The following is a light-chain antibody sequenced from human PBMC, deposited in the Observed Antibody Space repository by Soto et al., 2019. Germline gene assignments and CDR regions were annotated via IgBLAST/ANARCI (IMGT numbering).Light chain of an antibody. CDR1: NSNIGAGYD. V-gene: IGLV1-40*01. J-gene: IGLJ2*01. CDR2: GNR. CDR3: QSYDNSLSGVV. Sequence: QSVLTQPPSVSGAPGQRVTIFCTGSNSNIGAGYDVHWYQQIPGTAPKLIIYGNRNRPSGVPDRFSGSKSATSASLAIIGLQAEDEGDYYCQSYDNSLSGVVFGGGTKVTVL.